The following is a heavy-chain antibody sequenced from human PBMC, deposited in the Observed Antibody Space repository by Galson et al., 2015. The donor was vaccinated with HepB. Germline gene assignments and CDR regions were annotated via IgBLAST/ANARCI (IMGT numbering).Heavy chain of an antibody. V-gene: IGHV3-74*01. Sequence: SLRLSCAGSGFTFSKYWMHWVRQAPGKGLVWVSRINSDGSSTSYADSVKGRFTISRDNAKNTLYLQMNSLRAEDTAVYYCARGASGAHYYYYYYMDVWGKGTTVIVSS. CDR2: INSDGSST. CDR1: GFTFSKYW. J-gene: IGHJ6*03. CDR3: ARGASGAHYYYYYYMDV. D-gene: IGHD3-10*01.